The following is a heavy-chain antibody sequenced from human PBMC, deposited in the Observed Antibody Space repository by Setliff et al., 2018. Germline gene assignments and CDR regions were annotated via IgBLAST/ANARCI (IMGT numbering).Heavy chain of an antibody. CDR1: GNTFTKYG. CDR2: ISPYNGNT. CDR3: ARDAPKVVDKFDL. J-gene: IGHJ3*01. V-gene: IGHV1-18*01. Sequence: ASVKVSCKASGNTFTKYGIDWVRQAPGQGLEWLGWISPYNGNTDYVYNVRDRITMTTDTSTGTAYMELRSLTSDDSAVYYCARDAPKVVDKFDLWGQGTKVTVSS. D-gene: IGHD3-22*01.